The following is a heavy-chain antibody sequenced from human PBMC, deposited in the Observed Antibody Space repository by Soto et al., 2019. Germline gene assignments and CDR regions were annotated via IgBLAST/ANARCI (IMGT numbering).Heavy chain of an antibody. CDR1: GYTFTNYG. J-gene: IGHJ4*02. CDR2: ISAYNDNT. D-gene: IGHD4-4*01. V-gene: IGHV1-18*01. Sequence: QVQLVQSGAEVKKPGASVKVSCKTSGYTFTNYGISWVRQAPGQGLEWMGWISAYNDNTNYARKYQGRVTMXXDXSXXTTYMELRSLTSDDTAVYYCARVAYDYNAYGRSDYWGQGTLGTVSS. CDR3: ARVAYDYNAYGRSDY.